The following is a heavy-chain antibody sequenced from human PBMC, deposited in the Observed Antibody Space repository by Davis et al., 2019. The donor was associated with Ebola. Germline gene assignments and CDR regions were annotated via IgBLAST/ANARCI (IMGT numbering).Heavy chain of an antibody. Sequence: PGGSLRLSCAASGFTVDDYAMHWVRHTPGKGLEWVSLISGHGGGTFYADSVKGRFTICRDNSKNSVYLQMNSLRTEDTALYYCAKDNYDSSGLDYWGQGTLVTVSS. D-gene: IGHD3-22*01. J-gene: IGHJ4*02. CDR1: GFTVDDYA. V-gene: IGHV3-43*02. CDR2: ISGHGGGT. CDR3: AKDNYDSSGLDY.